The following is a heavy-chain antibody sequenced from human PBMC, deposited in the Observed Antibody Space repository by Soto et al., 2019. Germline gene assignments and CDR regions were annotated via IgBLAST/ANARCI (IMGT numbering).Heavy chain of an antibody. CDR2: ISYDGSNK. Sequence: QVQLVESGGGVVQPGRSLRLSCAASGFTFSSYAMHWVRQAPGKGLAWVAVISYDGSNKYYADYVKGRFTISRDNSKNTMYLHMNSLRAGDTAVYYWVRAVLEGAFEVWGQGTMVTVSS. J-gene: IGHJ3*01. D-gene: IGHD2-8*01. V-gene: IGHV3-30-3*01. CDR3: VRAVLEGAFEV. CDR1: GFTFSSYA.